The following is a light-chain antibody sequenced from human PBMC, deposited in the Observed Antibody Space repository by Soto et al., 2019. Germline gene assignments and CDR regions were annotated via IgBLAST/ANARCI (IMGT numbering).Light chain of an antibody. CDR1: QSITTY. Sequence: DIQMTQSPSSLSASVGDRVTITCRSSQSITTYLNWYQQKPGKAPKLLIYAASSLQTGVPSRFSGSGSGTDFTLTICSLLPEDFATYYCQQTYRAPRTVGQGTNLEIK. J-gene: IGKJ2*02. CDR2: AAS. CDR3: QQTYRAPRT. V-gene: IGKV1-39*01.